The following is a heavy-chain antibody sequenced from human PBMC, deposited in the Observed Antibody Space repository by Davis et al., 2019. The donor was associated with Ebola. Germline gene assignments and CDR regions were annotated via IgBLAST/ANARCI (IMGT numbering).Heavy chain of an antibody. CDR2: ISGSGGST. V-gene: IGHV3-23*01. Sequence: GESLKISCAASGFTFSSYGMTWVRQAPGKGLEWVSAISGSGGSTYFADSVKGRFTISRDNSKNTLFMQLNSLRAEDTAVYYCAKGGDYGGNSRLDYWGQGTPVTVSS. CDR1: GFTFSSYG. J-gene: IGHJ4*02. D-gene: IGHD4-23*01. CDR3: AKGGDYGGNSRLDY.